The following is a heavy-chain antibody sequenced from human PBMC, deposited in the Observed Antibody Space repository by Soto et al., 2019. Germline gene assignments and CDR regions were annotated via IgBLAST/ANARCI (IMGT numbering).Heavy chain of an antibody. CDR1: AFTFSIYA. CDR2: ISGSGDRT. J-gene: IGHJ4*02. V-gene: IGHV3-23*01. D-gene: IGHD2-8*02. Sequence: GPLPLSCSASAFTFSIYAMSGVRQAPGKGLEWVSAISGSGDRTYYAGSVKGRFTISRDNSKNTLYLQMISLRAEDTAVYYCASQLVLVVSAIPLEFGYWGQGTLVTVYS. CDR3: ASQLVLVVSAIPLEFGY.